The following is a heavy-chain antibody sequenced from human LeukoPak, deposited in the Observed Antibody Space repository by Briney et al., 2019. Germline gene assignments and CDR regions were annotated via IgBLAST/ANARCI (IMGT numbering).Heavy chain of an antibody. Sequence: TGGSLTLACAASGFTVSSNYMSWVRQAPGKGLEWVSAISGSGGSTYYADSVKGRFTISRDNSKNTLYLQMNSLRAEDTAVYYCAKTSSYDFWSGYYGIDYWGQGTLVTVSS. CDR2: ISGSGGST. D-gene: IGHD3-3*01. V-gene: IGHV3-23*01. CDR1: GFTVSSNY. J-gene: IGHJ4*02. CDR3: AKTSSYDFWSGYYGIDY.